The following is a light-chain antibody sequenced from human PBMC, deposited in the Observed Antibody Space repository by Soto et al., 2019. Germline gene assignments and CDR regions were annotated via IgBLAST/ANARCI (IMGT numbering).Light chain of an antibody. J-gene: IGKJ1*01. CDR3: QQYNNWPPWT. Sequence: EIVMTQSPATLSVSPGERATLSCRASQSVSSNLAWYQQKPGQAPRLLIYGASTRATGIPARFGGSGSGTEFTLTISSLQSEDFALSYCQQYNNWPPWTFGQGTKVEIK. V-gene: IGKV3-15*01. CDR1: QSVSSN. CDR2: GAS.